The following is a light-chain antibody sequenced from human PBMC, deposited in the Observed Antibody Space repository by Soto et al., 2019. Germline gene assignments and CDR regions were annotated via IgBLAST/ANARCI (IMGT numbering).Light chain of an antibody. CDR1: SSDVGGYNY. J-gene: IGLJ3*02. CDR3: CSYAGTYTWV. V-gene: IGLV2-11*01. CDR2: DVT. Sequence: QSALTQPRSVSGSPGQSVTMSCTGTSSDVGGYNYVSWYRQDPGKAPKLMIYDVTERPSGVPDRFSGSKSGNTASLTISGLQAEDEADYYCCSYAGTYTWVFGGGTKLTVL.